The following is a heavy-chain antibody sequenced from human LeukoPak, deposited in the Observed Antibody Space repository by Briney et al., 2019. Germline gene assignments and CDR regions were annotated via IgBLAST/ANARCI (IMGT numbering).Heavy chain of an antibody. J-gene: IGHJ6*02. V-gene: IGHV1-2*04. D-gene: IGHD2-2*01. Sequence: ASVKVSCKASGYTFTGYYMHWVRQAPGQGLEWMGWINPNSGGTNYAQKFQGWVTMTRDTSISTAYMELSRLRSDDTAVYYCAREYEIGYCSSTSCRYGMDVWGQGTTVTVSS. CDR3: AREYEIGYCSSTSCRYGMDV. CDR1: GYTFTGYY. CDR2: INPNSGGT.